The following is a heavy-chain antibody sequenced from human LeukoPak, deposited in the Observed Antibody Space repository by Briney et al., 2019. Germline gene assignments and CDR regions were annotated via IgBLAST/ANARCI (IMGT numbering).Heavy chain of an antibody. Sequence: SETLSLTCTVSGGSISSYYWSWIRQPPGKGLEWIGYIYYSGSTNYNPSLKSRVTISVDTSTNKLSLKLYSVTAADTAVYYCVRGRGETPPFDPWGQGTLVTVSS. V-gene: IGHV4-59*01. CDR1: GGSISSYY. D-gene: IGHD3-10*01. CDR2: IYYSGST. J-gene: IGHJ5*02. CDR3: VRGRGETPPFDP.